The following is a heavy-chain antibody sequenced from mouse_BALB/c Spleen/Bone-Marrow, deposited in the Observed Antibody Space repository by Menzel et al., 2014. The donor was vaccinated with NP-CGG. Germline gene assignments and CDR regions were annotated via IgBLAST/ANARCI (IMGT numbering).Heavy chain of an antibody. V-gene: IGHV1S29*02. CDR1: GYTFSDSN. D-gene: IGHD2-3*01. Sequence: VQLQQSGPEPVKPGASVKISCNASGYTFSDSNMHWVKQSHGKSLAWIGNIYPYNGGTGYNQKLKRKATLTVDNSSSTAYMELRSLTSEESAVYHCARGWLLSWFAYWGQGTLVTVSA. CDR3: ARGWLLSWFAY. CDR2: IYPYNGGT. J-gene: IGHJ3*01.